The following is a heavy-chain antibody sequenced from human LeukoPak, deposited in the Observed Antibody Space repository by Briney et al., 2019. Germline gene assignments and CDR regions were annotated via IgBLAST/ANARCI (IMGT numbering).Heavy chain of an antibody. CDR1: GFTFDDYA. J-gene: IGHJ6*02. Sequence: GRSLRLSCVASGFTFDDYAMHWVRQAPGKGLEWVSGISWNSGSIGYADSVKGRFTISRDNAKNSLYLQMNSLRAEDTALYYCAKDQGNGRITMVRGVIRQRYYYGMDVWGQGTTVTVSS. D-gene: IGHD3-10*01. CDR2: ISWNSGSI. CDR3: AKDQGNGRITMVRGVIRQRYYYGMDV. V-gene: IGHV3-9*01.